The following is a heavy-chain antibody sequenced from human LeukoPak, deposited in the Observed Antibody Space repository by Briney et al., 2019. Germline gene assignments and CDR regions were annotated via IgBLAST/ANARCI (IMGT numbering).Heavy chain of an antibody. CDR2: IDPSDSYT. CDR1: GYSFTIYW. D-gene: IGHD2-15*01. Sequence: AGESLKISCKGSGYSFTIYWISWVRQMPGKGLEWMGRIDPSDSYTNYSPSFQGHVTISADKSISTAYLQWSSLKASDTAMYYCARLYCSGGSCYSRYYGMDVWGKGTTVTVSS. V-gene: IGHV5-10-1*01. CDR3: ARLYCSGGSCYSRYYGMDV. J-gene: IGHJ6*04.